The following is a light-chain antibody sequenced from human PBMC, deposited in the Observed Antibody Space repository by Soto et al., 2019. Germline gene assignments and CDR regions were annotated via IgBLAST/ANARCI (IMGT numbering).Light chain of an antibody. J-gene: IGKJ4*01. V-gene: IGKV3-11*01. Sequence: ETVLTQSPATLSLSPGERATLSCRASQSVGTYLAWYQQKPGQAPRLLIYDASNRATGIPVRFTGSGSGTDFTLTISSLEPEDFVVYYCQQRSDWPLSFGGGTKVEIK. CDR3: QQRSDWPLS. CDR1: QSVGTY. CDR2: DAS.